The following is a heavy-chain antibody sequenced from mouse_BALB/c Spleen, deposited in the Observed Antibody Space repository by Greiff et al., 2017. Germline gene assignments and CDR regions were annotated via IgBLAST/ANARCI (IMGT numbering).Heavy chain of an antibody. CDR1: GYTFTNYW. CDR2: IYPGGGYT. J-gene: IGHJ4*01. CDR3: ASLYYDYDGGDAMDY. D-gene: IGHD2-4*01. Sequence: QVQLQQSGAELVRPGTSVKISCKASGYTFTNYWLGWVKQRPGHGLEWIGDIYPGGGYTNYNEKFKGKATLTADTSSSTAYMQLSSLTSEDSAVYVCASLYYDYDGGDAMDYWGQGTSVTVSA. V-gene: IGHV1-63*02.